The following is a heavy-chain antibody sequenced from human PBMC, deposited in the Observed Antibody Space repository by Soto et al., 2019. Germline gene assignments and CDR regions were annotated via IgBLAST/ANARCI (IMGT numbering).Heavy chain of an antibody. CDR1: GGTFSSYA. D-gene: IGHD2-2*01. V-gene: IGHV1-69*13. CDR2: IIPIFGTA. CDR3: ARDSGYCSSNSRTYSYYYGMDV. J-gene: IGHJ6*02. Sequence: ASVKVSCKASGGTFSSYAISWVRQAPGQGLEWMGGIIPIFGTANYAQKFQGRVTITADESTSTAYMELSSLRSEDTAVYYCARDSGYCSSNSRTYSYYYGMDVWGQGTTVTVSS.